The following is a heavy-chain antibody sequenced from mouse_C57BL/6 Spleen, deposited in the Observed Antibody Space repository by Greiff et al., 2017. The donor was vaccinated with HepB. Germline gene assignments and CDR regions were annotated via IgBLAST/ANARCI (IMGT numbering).Heavy chain of an antibody. J-gene: IGHJ2*01. CDR3: ARAYYYGPYFDY. CDR1: GYAFSSYW. Sequence: QVQLKQSGAELVKPGASVKISCKASGYAFSSYWMNWVKQRPGKGLEWIGQIYPGDGDTNYNGKFKGKATLTADKSSSTAYMQLSSLTSADSAVYFCARAYYYGPYFDYWGQGTTLTVSS. V-gene: IGHV1-80*01. CDR2: IYPGDGDT. D-gene: IGHD1-1*01.